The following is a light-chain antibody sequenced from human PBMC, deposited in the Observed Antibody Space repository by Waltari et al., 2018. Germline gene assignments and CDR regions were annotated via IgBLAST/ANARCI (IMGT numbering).Light chain of an antibody. CDR2: GAS. CDR3: QQFNTWWT. J-gene: IGKJ1*01. Sequence: EIVLTQSPATLPVSPGERATLFCRASHSIRNNLAWYQQTPGQAPRLLIYGASTRATGIPARFSGSWSGTEFTLTISSLQSEDFAVYYCQQFNTWWTFGQGTKVEFK. CDR1: HSIRNN. V-gene: IGKV3-15*01.